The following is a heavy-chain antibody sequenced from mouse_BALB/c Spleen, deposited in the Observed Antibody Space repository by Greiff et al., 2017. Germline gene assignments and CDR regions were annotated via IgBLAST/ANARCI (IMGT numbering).Heavy chain of an antibody. J-gene: IGHJ3*01. CDR1: GYTFTSYW. V-gene: IGHV1-69*02. Sequence: QVQLQQPGAELVRPGASVKLSCKASGYTFTSYWINWVKQRPGQGLEWIGNIYPSDSYTNYNQKFKDKATLTVDKSSSTAYMQLSSPTSEDSAVYYCTRDYGSSSFAYWGQGTLVTVSA. D-gene: IGHD1-1*01. CDR2: IYPSDSYT. CDR3: TRDYGSSSFAY.